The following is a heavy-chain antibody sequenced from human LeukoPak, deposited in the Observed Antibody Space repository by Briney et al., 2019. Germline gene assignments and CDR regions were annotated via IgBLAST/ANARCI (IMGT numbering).Heavy chain of an antibody. D-gene: IGHD3-22*01. V-gene: IGHV3-23*01. J-gene: IGHJ4*02. CDR2: ISGSGGST. Sequence: GGSLRLSCAASGFTFSSYAMSWVRQAPGKGLEWVSAISGSGGSTYYADSVKGRFTISRDNSKNTLYLQINSLRAEDTAVYYCAKDQTWNDTSLGWGQGTLVTVSS. CDR3: AKDQTWNDTSLG. CDR1: GFTFSSYA.